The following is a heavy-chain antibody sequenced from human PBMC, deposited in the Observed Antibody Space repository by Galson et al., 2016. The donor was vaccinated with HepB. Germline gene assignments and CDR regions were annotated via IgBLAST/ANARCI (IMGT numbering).Heavy chain of an antibody. V-gene: IGHV4-39*01. CDR2: IFYSGRT. CDR1: GGSISRSSYY. J-gene: IGHJ3*02. CDR3: ARHTLAAGTGVAFDI. Sequence: LSLTCTVSGGSISRSSYYWGWIRQPPGKGPEWIGTIFYSGRTYYNPSLKSRVTMSVDTSKNQFSLKLSSVTAADTAVHYCARHTLAAGTGVAFDIWGQGTMVTVSS. D-gene: IGHD6-13*01.